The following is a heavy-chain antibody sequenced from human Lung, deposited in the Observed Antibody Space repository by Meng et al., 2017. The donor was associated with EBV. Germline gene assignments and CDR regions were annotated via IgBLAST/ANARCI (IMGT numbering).Heavy chain of an antibody. CDR2: TYYRSKWYN. Sequence: HVQRHQSGPGSVQPSHLLSLPVVIAGASVSSSSAACTWISQSTSRGLEWLGRTYYRSKWYNDYAVFVKSRITINPDTSKNQFSLQLNSVTPEDTAVYYCARGATSVFDLWGRGTLVTVSS. J-gene: IGHJ2*01. CDR3: ARGATSVFDL. V-gene: IGHV6-1*01. CDR1: GASVSSSSAA.